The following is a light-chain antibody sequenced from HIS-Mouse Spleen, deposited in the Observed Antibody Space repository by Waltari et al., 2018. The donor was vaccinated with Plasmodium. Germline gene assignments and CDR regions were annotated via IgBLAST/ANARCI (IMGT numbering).Light chain of an antibody. Sequence: EIVMTQSPATLSVSQGERATLSCRASQSVSSNLAWYQQKPGQAPRLLIYCASTRATGIPARFSGSGSGTEFTLTISSLQSEDFAVYYCQQYNNWSFTFGPGTKVDIK. V-gene: IGKV3-15*01. J-gene: IGKJ3*01. CDR1: QSVSSN. CDR2: CAS. CDR3: QQYNNWSFT.